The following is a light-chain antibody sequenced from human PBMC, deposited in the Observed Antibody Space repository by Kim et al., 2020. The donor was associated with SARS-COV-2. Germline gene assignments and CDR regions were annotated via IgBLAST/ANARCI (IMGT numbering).Light chain of an antibody. J-gene: IGLJ3*02. CDR1: SSNIGSNP. CDR2: SNN. Sequence: QSVLTQPPSASGTPGQRVTISCSGSSSNIGSNPVYWYQQLPGTAPKLLIYSNNQRPSGVPDRFSGSKSGTSASLAISGLQSEDEADYYCAAWDDSLSGFWVFGGGTQLTVL. V-gene: IGLV1-44*01. CDR3: AAWDDSLSGFWV.